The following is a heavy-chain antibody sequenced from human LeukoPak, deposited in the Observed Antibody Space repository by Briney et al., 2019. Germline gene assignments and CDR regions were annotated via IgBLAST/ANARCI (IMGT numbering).Heavy chain of an antibody. Sequence: ASVKVSCKASGYTFTSYGISWVRQAPGQGLEWMGWINPNSGGTNYAQKFQGRVTMTRDTSISTAYMELSRLRSDDTAVYYCARFEETVAHDYWGQGTLVTVSS. V-gene: IGHV1-2*02. D-gene: IGHD4-11*01. CDR2: INPNSGGT. CDR3: ARFEETVAHDY. CDR1: GYTFTSYG. J-gene: IGHJ4*02.